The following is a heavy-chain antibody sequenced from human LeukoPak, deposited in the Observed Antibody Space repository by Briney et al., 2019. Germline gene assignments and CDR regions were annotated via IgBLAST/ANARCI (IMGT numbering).Heavy chain of an antibody. CDR2: IRRKTDGETT. CDR1: GFTFSNVW. CDR3: VTALVIKGYFDY. D-gene: IGHD2-21*01. V-gene: IGHV3-15*01. Sequence: AGGSLRLSCAASGFTFSNVWMSWVRQVPGKGLEWVGRIRRKTDGETTDHAAPVKGRFTISRDDSKNTLYLQMNSLKTEDTAVYYCVTALVIKGYFDYWGQGALVTVSS. J-gene: IGHJ4*02.